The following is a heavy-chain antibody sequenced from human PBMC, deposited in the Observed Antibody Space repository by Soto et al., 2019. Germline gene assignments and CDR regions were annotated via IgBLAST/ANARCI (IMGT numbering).Heavy chain of an antibody. Sequence: QVQLVQSGAEVRMPGSSVKVSCKASGGTFSTYTINWVRQAPGQGLEWMGGIIPLFGTTNYAQKFKGRVTITADEPTSTAYVELSSLRAEDAAVYYCARGATHGSSWYFWFDPWGQGTLVTVSS. CDR1: GGTFSTYT. CDR3: ARGATHGSSWYFWFDP. V-gene: IGHV1-69*01. D-gene: IGHD6-13*01. CDR2: IIPLFGTT. J-gene: IGHJ5*02.